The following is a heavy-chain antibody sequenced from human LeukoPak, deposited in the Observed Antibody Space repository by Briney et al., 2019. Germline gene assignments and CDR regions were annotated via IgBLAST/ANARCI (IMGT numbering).Heavy chain of an antibody. V-gene: IGHV3-7*01. CDR1: GFTFSSYW. D-gene: IGHD4/OR15-4a*01. Sequence: GGSLRLSCAASGFTFSSYWMSWVRQAPGKGLEWVANIKQDGSEKYYVDSVKGRFTISRDNAKNSLYLQMNSLRAEDTAVYYCARDQTLSLPEAFDIWGQGTMVTVSS. CDR2: IKQDGSEK. J-gene: IGHJ3*02. CDR3: ARDQTLSLPEAFDI.